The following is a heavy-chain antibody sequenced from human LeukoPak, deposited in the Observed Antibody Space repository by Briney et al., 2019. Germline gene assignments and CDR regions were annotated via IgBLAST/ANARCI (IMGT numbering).Heavy chain of an antibody. CDR3: AREGIAVADTYYYYYMDV. Sequence: SETLSLTCTVTGTSIRSGSYYWNWIRQAAGKGLEWIGRMYIGGRTTYNPSLKSRVTISLETTENQFSLRLRSVTAADTAVYYCAREGIAVADTYYYYYMDVRGKGTWVTVSS. J-gene: IGHJ6*03. CDR1: GTSIRSGSYY. V-gene: IGHV4-61*02. CDR2: MYIGGRT. D-gene: IGHD6-19*01.